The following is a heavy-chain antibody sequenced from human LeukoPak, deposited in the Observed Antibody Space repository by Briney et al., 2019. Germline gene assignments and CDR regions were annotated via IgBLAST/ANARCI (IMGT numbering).Heavy chain of an antibody. D-gene: IGHD6-13*01. Sequence: ASVKVSCKASGYTFTAYYMHWVRQAPGQGLAWMGWINPNTGDTNYAQRFQGRVTMTRDTSISTAYMDLSRLRSDDTAVYYCARDMWQQFDWFDPWGQGTLVTVSS. CDR1: GYTFTAYY. J-gene: IGHJ5*02. V-gene: IGHV1-2*02. CDR3: ARDMWQQFDWFDP. CDR2: INPNTGDT.